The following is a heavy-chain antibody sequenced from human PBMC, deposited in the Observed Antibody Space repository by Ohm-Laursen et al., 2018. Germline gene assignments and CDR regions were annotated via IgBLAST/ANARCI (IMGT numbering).Heavy chain of an antibody. V-gene: IGHV3-30*03. CDR2: ISHDGRIK. Sequence: SLRLSCAASGFTFSFYDIHWVRQAPGKGLEWVALISHDGRIKYYADSVKGRFTISRDNSKNTLYLQMNSLRAEDTAVYYCATSATSFERVTGEGDQTFDYWGQGTLVSVSS. CDR1: GFTFSFYD. D-gene: IGHD2-21*02. CDR3: ATSATSFERVTGEGDQTFDY. J-gene: IGHJ4*02.